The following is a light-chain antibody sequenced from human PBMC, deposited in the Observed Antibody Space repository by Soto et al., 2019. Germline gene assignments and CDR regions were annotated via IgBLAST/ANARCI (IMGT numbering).Light chain of an antibody. J-gene: IGLJ1*01. CDR1: SSDVGSYDL. CDR2: EDT. V-gene: IGLV2-23*01. CDR3: GSYSGSGTFV. Sequence: QSALTQPASVSGSPGQSITISCTGTSSDVGSYDLVSWYQQPPGKAPKLMIYEDTKRPSGISTRFSGSKSGNAAPLTISGLQAEDEADYYCGSYSGSGTFVFGTGTKLTVL.